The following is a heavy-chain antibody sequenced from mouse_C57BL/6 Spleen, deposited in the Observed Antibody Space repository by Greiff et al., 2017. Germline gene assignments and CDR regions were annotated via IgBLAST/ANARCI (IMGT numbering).Heavy chain of an antibody. CDR3: TSYYANENYFDY. CDR2: IDPETGGT. CDR1: GYTFTDYE. J-gene: IGHJ2*01. V-gene: IGHV1-15*01. D-gene: IGHD2-1*01. Sequence: VKLVESGAELVRPGASVTLSCKASGYTFTDYEMHWVKQTPVHGLEWIGAIDPETGGTAYNQKFKGKAILTADKSSSTAYMELRSLTSEDSAVYYCTSYYANENYFDYWGQGTTLTVSS.